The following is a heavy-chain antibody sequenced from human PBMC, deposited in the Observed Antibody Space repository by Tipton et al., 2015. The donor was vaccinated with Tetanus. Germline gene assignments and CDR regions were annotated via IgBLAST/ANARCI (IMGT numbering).Heavy chain of an antibody. CDR1: GFTFSSYW. V-gene: IGHV3-7*01. D-gene: IGHD2-8*01. J-gene: IGHJ5*02. CDR3: ARLPPNGHNWFHP. Sequence: SLRLSCAASGFTFSSYWMTWVRQAPGKGLEWVANIRQDGGDSHYVDSVKGRFTISRDNAKNSLYLQMNSLRVEDTAVYYCARLPPNGHNWFHPWGQGTLVTVSS. CDR2: IRQDGGDS.